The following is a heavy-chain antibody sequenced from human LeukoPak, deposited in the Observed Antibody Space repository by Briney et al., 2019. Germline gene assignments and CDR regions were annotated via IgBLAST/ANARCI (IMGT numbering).Heavy chain of an antibody. CDR2: INPNSGGT. J-gene: IGHJ3*02. CDR1: GYTFTGYY. D-gene: IGHD6-13*01. Sequence: ASVKVSCKASGYTFTGYYMNWVRQAPGQGLEWMRWINPNSGGTKYAQKFQGRVTMTRATSISTAYMELSRLRSDDTAVYYCARVREGSWYVFDIWGQGTMVTVS. CDR3: ARVREGSWYVFDI. V-gene: IGHV1-2*02.